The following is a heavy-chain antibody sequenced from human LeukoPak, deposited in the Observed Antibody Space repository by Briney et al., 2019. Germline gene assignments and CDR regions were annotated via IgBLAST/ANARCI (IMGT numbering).Heavy chain of an antibody. V-gene: IGHV1-2*02. CDR1: GYTFTGYY. D-gene: IGHD6-19*01. CDR3: ARDTPYSSGWYGGDY. Sequence: ASVKVSCKASGYTFTGYYMHWVRQAPGQGLEWMGWINPNSGGTNYAQKFQGRVTMTRDTSISTAYMELSRLRSDDTAVYYCARDTPYSSGWYGGDYWGQGTLVTVSS. CDR2: INPNSGGT. J-gene: IGHJ4*02.